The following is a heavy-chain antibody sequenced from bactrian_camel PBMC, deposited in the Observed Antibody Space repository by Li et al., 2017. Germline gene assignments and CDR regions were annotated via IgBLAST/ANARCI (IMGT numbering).Heavy chain of an antibody. CDR1: GFPISSYC. J-gene: IGHJ4*01. D-gene: IGHD5*01. CDR2: ILISLGSP. V-gene: IGHV3S40*01. CDR3: VADLRGGWARPEGWTY. Sequence: VQLVESGGGSVQAGGSLRLSCAASGFPISSYCMGWFRQAPGKGREEVAAILISLGSPVYANSVVGRFTISQDKSKTMVYLQMNNLKPEDTAAYYCVADLRGGWARPEGWTYWGQGTQVTVS.